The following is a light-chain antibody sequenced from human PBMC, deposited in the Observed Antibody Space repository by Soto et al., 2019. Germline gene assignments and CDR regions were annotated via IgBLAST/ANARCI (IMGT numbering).Light chain of an antibody. CDR1: QSVSSSY. Sequence: EIVLTQSPGTLSLSPWERATLSCRASQSVSSSYLAWYQQKPGQAPRLLIYGASSRATGIPDRFSGSGSGTDFTLTINKLEPEDFAVYFCHQYGSSRGTFGQGTKVEIK. V-gene: IGKV3-20*01. J-gene: IGKJ1*01. CDR2: GAS. CDR3: HQYGSSRGT.